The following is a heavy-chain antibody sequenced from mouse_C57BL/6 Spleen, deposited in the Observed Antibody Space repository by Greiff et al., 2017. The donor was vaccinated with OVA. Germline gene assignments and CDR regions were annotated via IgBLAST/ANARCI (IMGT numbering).Heavy chain of an antibody. CDR3: ARAYYGSSYGYAMDY. J-gene: IGHJ4*01. CDR2: INPYNGDT. CDR1: GYSFTGYF. V-gene: IGHV1-20*01. D-gene: IGHD1-1*01. Sequence: SGPELVKPGDSVKISCKASGYSFTGYFMNWVMQSHGKSLEWIGRINPYNGDTFYNQKFKGKATLTVDKSSSTAHMELRSLTSEDSAVYYCARAYYGSSYGYAMDYWGQGTSVTVSS.